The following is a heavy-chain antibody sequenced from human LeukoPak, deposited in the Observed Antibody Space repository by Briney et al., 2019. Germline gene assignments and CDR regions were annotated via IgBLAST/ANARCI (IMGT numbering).Heavy chain of an antibody. V-gene: IGHV5-51*01. CDR1: GYSFTSYW. D-gene: IGHD1-26*01. CDR2: IYPGDSDT. J-gene: IGHJ4*02. CDR3: SRLERGSYRSYYFDY. Sequence: KVSCKGSGYSFTSYWIGWVRQMPGKGLEWMGSIYPGDSDTRYSPSFQGQVTISADKSISTAYLQWSSLKASDTAMYYCSRLERGSYRSYYFDYWGQGTLVTVSS.